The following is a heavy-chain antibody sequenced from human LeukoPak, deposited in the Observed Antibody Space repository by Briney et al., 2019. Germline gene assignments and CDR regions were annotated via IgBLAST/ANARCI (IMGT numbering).Heavy chain of an antibody. D-gene: IGHD4-17*01. V-gene: IGHV4-38-2*01. CDR2: IYHSGST. CDR1: GYSISSGYY. Sequence: SETLSLTXAVSGYSISSGYYWGWIRQPPGKGLEWIGSIYHSGSTYYNPSLKSRATISVDTSKNQFSLKLSSVTAADTAVYYCARHGTVTGAFDIWGQGTMVTVSS. CDR3: ARHGTVTGAFDI. J-gene: IGHJ3*02.